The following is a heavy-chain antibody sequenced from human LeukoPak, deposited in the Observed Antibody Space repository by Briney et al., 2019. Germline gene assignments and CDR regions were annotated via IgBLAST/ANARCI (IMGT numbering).Heavy chain of an antibody. Sequence: GGSLRLSCAASGFTFSNAWRSWVRQAPGKGLEWVGRIKSKTDGGTTDYAAPVKGRFNISRDDSKNTLYLQMNSLKTEDTAVYYCTTDVTMIVVVIKSYWGQGTLVTVSS. V-gene: IGHV3-15*01. D-gene: IGHD3-22*01. CDR2: IKSKTDGGTT. CDR1: GFTFSNAW. J-gene: IGHJ4*02. CDR3: TTDVTMIVVVIKSY.